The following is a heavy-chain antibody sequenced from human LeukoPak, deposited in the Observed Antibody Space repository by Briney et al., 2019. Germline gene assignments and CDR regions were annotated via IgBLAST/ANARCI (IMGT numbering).Heavy chain of an antibody. Sequence: ASVKVSCKAPGYTFTGYYMHWVRQAPGQGLEGMGWINPNSGGTNYAQKFQGRVTMTRDTSISTAYMELSRLRSDDTAVYYCARTPRSTVTPLFDYWGQGTLVTVSS. J-gene: IGHJ4*02. V-gene: IGHV1-2*02. D-gene: IGHD4-17*01. CDR1: GYTFTGYY. CDR3: ARTPRSTVTPLFDY. CDR2: INPNSGGT.